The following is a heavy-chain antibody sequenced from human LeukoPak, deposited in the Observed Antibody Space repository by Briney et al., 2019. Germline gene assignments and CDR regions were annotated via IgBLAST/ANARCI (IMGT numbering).Heavy chain of an antibody. CDR2: IYYSGST. J-gene: IGHJ5*02. CDR3: ARRTTVAGTPRNTNWFDP. Sequence: SETLSLTCTVSGGSISSSSYYWSWIRQPPGKGLEWIGYIYYSGSTNYNPSLKSRVTISVDTSKNQFSLKLSSVTAADTAVYYCARRTTVAGTPRNTNWFDPWGQGTLVTVSS. V-gene: IGHV4-61*05. D-gene: IGHD6-19*01. CDR1: GGSISSSSYY.